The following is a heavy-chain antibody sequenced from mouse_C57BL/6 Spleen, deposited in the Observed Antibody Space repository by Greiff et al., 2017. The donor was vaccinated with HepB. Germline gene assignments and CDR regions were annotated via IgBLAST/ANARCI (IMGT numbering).Heavy chain of an antibody. D-gene: IGHD2-4*01. J-gene: IGHJ3*01. CDR2: ISSGGSYT. Sequence: EVQGVESGGDLVKPGGSLKLSCAASGFTFSSYGMSWVRQTPDKRLEWVATISSGGSYTYYPDSVKGRFTISRDNAKNTLYLQMSSLKSEDTAMYYCARLYYDYDGWFAYWGQGTLVTGSA. CDR1: GFTFSSYG. V-gene: IGHV5-6*01. CDR3: ARLYYDYDGWFAY.